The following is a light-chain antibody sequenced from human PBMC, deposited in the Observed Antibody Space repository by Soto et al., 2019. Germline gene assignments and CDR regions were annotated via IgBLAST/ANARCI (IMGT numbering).Light chain of an antibody. Sequence: IVMTQSPVTLSVSPGERATLSCRASQSVSSNLAWYQQKPGQAPRLLIYSASTRATGIPARFSGSGSGTEFTLTISSLQSEDFAVYYCQQYNDWRTFGQGTKGEIQ. J-gene: IGKJ1*01. V-gene: IGKV3-15*01. CDR3: QQYNDWRT. CDR2: SAS. CDR1: QSVSSN.